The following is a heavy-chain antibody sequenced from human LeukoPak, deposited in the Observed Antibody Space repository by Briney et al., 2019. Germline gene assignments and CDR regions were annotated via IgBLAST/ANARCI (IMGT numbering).Heavy chain of an antibody. CDR1: GFTYSVPW. D-gene: IGHD3-16*01. CDR3: ATYTHWVAGDV. CDR2: MNQDGSEK. Sequence: PGGSLRLSCAASGFTYSVPWMSWVRQAPGKGLEWVANMNQDGSEKDYVDSVKGRFTISRDNARESLYLQMSSLRAEDTAVYYCATYTHWVAGDVWGHGTTVTVSS. J-gene: IGHJ6*02. V-gene: IGHV3-7*01.